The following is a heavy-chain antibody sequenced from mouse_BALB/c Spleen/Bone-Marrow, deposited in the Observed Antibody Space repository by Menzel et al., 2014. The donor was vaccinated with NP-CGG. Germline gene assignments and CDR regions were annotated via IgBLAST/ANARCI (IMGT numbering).Heavy chain of an antibody. J-gene: IGHJ3*01. CDR3: ARDEGAY. V-gene: IGHV1S137*01. Sequence: VQLQQSGAELVRPGVSVKISCKGSGYTFTDYAMHWVKQSHAKSLEWIGVISTYYGDASYNQKFKGKATMTVDKSSSTAYMELARLTSEDSAIHYCARDEGAYWGQGTLVTVSA. CDR2: ISTYYGDA. CDR1: GYTFTDYA.